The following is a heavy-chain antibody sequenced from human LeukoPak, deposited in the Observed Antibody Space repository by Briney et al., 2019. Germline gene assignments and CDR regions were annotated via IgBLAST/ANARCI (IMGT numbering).Heavy chain of an antibody. CDR1: GGSISSSNYY. Sequence: PSETLSLTCTVSGGSISSSNYYWGWIRQPPGKGLEWIGSMHYSGSTYYNPSLWGRVTISVDTSKNQFSLKLSSVTAADTAVYYCARRGYSSQFGPWGQGTLVTVSS. J-gene: IGHJ5*02. V-gene: IGHV4-39*07. CDR2: MHYSGST. CDR3: ARRGYSSQFGP. D-gene: IGHD6-13*01.